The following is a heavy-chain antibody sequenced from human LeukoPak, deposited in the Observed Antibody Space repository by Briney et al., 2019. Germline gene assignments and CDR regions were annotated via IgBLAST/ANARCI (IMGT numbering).Heavy chain of an antibody. D-gene: IGHD4-17*01. CDR2: ISGSSSSSDGGAR. CDR3: ARNKYGADVFDI. CDR1: GFTFSTYS. Sequence: HSGGSLRLSCAASGFTFSTYSMNWVRQAPGRGLEWVSYISGSSSSSDGGARQYADSVKGRFTISRDNDKNSLYLQMNSLRDEDTAVYFCARNKYGADVFDIWGQGTMVTVSS. V-gene: IGHV3-48*02. J-gene: IGHJ3*02.